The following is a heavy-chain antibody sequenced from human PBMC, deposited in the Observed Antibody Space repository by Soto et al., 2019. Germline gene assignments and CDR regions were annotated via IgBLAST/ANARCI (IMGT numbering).Heavy chain of an antibody. V-gene: IGHV4-31*03. CDR2: IFYSGST. Sequence: QVQLQESGPGLVKPSQTLSLTCSVSGVSLTSGTYYWSWIRQHPGKGREWIGYIFYSGSTDYNPSLKSRVNISVDTSKNQFSLKLSSVTAADTAVYYCASTEDFFDYWGQGTLVTVSS. J-gene: IGHJ4*02. CDR1: GVSLTSGTYY. CDR3: ASTEDFFDY.